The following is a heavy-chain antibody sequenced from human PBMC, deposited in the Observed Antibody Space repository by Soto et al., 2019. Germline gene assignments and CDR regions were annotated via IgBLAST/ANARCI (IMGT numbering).Heavy chain of an antibody. CDR2: IIPIFGTA. D-gene: IGHD6-13*01. Sequence: SVKVSCKASGGTFSSYAISWVRQAPGQGLEWMGGIIPIFGTANYAQKFQGRVTITADESTSTAYMELSSLRSEDTAVYYCASGTAAGTFKSDYWGQGTLVTVSS. J-gene: IGHJ4*02. CDR3: ASGTAAGTFKSDY. CDR1: GGTFSSYA. V-gene: IGHV1-69*13.